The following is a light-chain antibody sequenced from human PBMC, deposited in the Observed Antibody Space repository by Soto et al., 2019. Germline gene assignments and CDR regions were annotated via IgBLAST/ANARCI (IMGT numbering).Light chain of an antibody. CDR3: QQYNKWPRT. Sequence: ETVMTQSPATLSVSPGERATLSCRASQSVSSALAWYQQTPGLPPRLLIYDASTRATGIPARFSGSGSGTDFTLTISSLQSQDFAVYYCQQYNKWPRTFGQGTKVDIK. J-gene: IGKJ1*01. CDR2: DAS. CDR1: QSVSSA. V-gene: IGKV3-15*01.